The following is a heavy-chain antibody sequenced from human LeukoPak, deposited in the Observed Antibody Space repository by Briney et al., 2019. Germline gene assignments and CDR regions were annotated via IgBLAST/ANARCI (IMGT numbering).Heavy chain of an antibody. Sequence: SETLSLTCAVYGGSFSGYYWSWIREPPGKGLEWIGEINHSGSTNYNPSLKSRVTISVDTSKNQFSLKLSSVTAADTAVYYCARGAPPLAGTTFSLSYYYMDVWGKGTTVTVSS. V-gene: IGHV4-34*01. D-gene: IGHD1-7*01. J-gene: IGHJ6*03. CDR1: GGSFSGYY. CDR3: ARGAPPLAGTTFSLSYYYMDV. CDR2: INHSGST.